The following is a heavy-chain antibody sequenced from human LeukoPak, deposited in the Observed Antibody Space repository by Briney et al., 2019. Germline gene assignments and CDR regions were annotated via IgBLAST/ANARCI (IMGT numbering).Heavy chain of an antibody. V-gene: IGHV3-23*01. CDR2: LSNSGGTT. Sequence: GVSLRLSCVASGFTFSSYVMSWVRQAPGKGLEWVASLSNSGGTTYSADSVQGRFTISRDNSKSTLYLQMNGLRAEDTAVYYCAKGRIAIYSSGWTDYFGYWGQGTLVTVSS. CDR1: GFTFSSYV. CDR3: AKGRIAIYSSGWTDYFGY. D-gene: IGHD6-19*01. J-gene: IGHJ4*02.